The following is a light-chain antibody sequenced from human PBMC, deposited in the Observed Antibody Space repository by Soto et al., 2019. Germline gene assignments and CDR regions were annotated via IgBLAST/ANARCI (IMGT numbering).Light chain of an antibody. V-gene: IGKV3-20*01. CDR3: QQYDSWT. CDR1: QSISSPY. J-gene: IGKJ1*01. Sequence: IVLTQSPGPLSLSPGERATLSCRASQSISSPYLAWYQQKPGQAPRLLIDGASSRATGVPDRFSGSGSGTDFTLTISRLEPEDFAVYYCQQYDSWTFGQGTKVDIK. CDR2: GAS.